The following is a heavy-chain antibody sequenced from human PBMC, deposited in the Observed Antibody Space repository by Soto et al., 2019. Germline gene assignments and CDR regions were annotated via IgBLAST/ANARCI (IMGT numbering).Heavy chain of an antibody. D-gene: IGHD1-26*01. CDR1: GYTFTSYG. V-gene: IGHV1-18*01. Sequence: ASVKVSCKASGYTFTSYGISWVRQAPGQGLEWMGWISAYNGNTNYAQKLQGRVTMTRDTSTSTAYMELRSLRSDDTAVYYCARDLSSGSYQWNYYYGMDVWGQGTTVTVSS. CDR3: ARDLSSGSYQWNYYYGMDV. CDR2: ISAYNGNT. J-gene: IGHJ6*02.